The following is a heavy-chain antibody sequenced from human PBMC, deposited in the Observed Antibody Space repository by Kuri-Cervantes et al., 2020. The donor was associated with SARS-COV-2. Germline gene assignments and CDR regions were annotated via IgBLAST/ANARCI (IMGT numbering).Heavy chain of an antibody. Sequence: GESLKISCAASGFTFINYAMNWVRQAPGKGLEWVSGMSGSGAGAYYAESVKGRFTMSRDNSKNTVYLQMNSLRDEDTAVYYCAKIPIYCSSTSCPVDAWGKGTTVTVSS. D-gene: IGHD2-2*01. CDR3: AKIPIYCSSTSCPVDA. CDR2: MSGSGAGA. V-gene: IGHV3-23*01. J-gene: IGHJ6*04. CDR1: GFTFINYA.